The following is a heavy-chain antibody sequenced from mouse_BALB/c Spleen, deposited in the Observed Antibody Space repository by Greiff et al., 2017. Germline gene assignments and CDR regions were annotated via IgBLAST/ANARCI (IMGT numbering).Heavy chain of an antibody. V-gene: IGHV2-6-4*01. CDR1: GFSLSRYS. Sequence: VKLMESGPGLVAPSQSLSITCTVSGFSLSRYSVHWVRQPPGKGLEWLGMIWGGGSTDYNSALKSRLSISKDNSKSQVFLKMNSLQTDDTAMYYCARNEDGSSPYAMDYWGQGTSVTVSS. CDR3: ARNEDGSSPYAMDY. J-gene: IGHJ4*01. CDR2: IWGGGST. D-gene: IGHD1-1*01.